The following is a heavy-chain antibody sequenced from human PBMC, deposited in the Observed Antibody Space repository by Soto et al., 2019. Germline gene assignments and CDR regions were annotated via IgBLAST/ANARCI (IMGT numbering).Heavy chain of an antibody. CDR1: GYTFTGYY. CDR3: ARAKFGRSGYERYFDY. V-gene: IGHV1-2*02. D-gene: IGHD5-12*01. J-gene: IGHJ4*02. Sequence: GASVKVSCKASGYTFTGYYMHWVRQAPGQGLEWMGWISPNSGGTNYAQKFQGRVTMTRDTSISTAYMELSRLRSDDTAVYYCARAKFGRSGYERYFDYWGQGTLVTVSS. CDR2: ISPNSGGT.